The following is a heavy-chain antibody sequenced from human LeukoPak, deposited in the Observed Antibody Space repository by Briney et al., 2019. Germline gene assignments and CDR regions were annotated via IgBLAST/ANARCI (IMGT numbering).Heavy chain of an antibody. J-gene: IGHJ3*02. Sequence: GGSLRLSCAASGFTFSSYSMNWVRQAPGKGLEWVSAISGSGGSTYYADSVKGRFTISRDNAKNSLYLQMNSLRAEDTAVYYCARAEYYDSSGYYFGVDAFDIWGQGTMVTVSS. D-gene: IGHD3-22*01. CDR2: ISGSGGST. CDR3: ARAEYYDSSGYYFGVDAFDI. V-gene: IGHV3-21*04. CDR1: GFTFSSYS.